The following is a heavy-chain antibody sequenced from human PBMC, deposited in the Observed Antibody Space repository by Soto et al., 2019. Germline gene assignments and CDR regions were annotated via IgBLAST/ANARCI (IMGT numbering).Heavy chain of an antibody. CDR3: ARGPPYDILTGYYHNY. Sequence: ASVKVACKASGYTFTSDAMHWVRQAHGQRLEWMGWINAGNGNTKYSQKFQGRVTMTRDSSTSTVYMELSSLRSEDTAVYYCARGPPYDILTGYYHNYWGQGTLVTVSS. CDR2: INAGNGNT. CDR1: GYTFTSDA. V-gene: IGHV1-3*01. J-gene: IGHJ4*02. D-gene: IGHD3-9*01.